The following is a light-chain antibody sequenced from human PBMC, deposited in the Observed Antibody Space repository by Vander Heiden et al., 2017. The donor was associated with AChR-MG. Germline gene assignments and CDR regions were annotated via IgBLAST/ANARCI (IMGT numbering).Light chain of an antibody. CDR2: EVT. V-gene: IGLV2-23*02. Sequence: QSALTQPASVSGSPGQSITLPCTGASSDVGSYNLVSWYQQLPGKAPKLMIYEVTRRPSEISDRFSGSKSANTASLTISGLQAEDEADYYCCSYAGSSTWVFGGGTKVTVL. CDR1: SSDVGSYNL. CDR3: CSYAGSSTWV. J-gene: IGLJ3*02.